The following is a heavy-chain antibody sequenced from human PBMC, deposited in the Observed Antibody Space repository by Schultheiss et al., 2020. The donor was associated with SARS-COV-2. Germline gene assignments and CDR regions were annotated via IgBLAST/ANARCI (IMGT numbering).Heavy chain of an antibody. J-gene: IGHJ3*02. CDR3: ARDCRYSGYDYLEAFDI. CDR2: IYYSGST. CDR1: GGSISSSSYY. Sequence: SETLSLTCTVSGGSISSSSYYWGWIRQPPGKGLEWIGSIYYSGSTYYNPSLKSRVTISVDTSKNQFSLKLSSVTAADTAVYYCARDCRYSGYDYLEAFDIWGQGTMVTVSS. V-gene: IGHV4-39*07. D-gene: IGHD5-12*01.